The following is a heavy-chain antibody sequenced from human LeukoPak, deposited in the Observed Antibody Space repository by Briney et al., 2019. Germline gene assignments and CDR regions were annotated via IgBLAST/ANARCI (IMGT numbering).Heavy chain of an antibody. CDR3: AKAPPKEHDFWSGYYNYMDV. J-gene: IGHJ6*03. CDR2: ISNSGIT. V-gene: IGHV4-59*01. Sequence: SETLSLTCTVSGGSISSYYWSWIRQPPGKGLEWIGYISNSGITNYNPSLKSRVTISIDTSKNQFSLRLSSVTAADTAVYYCAKAPPKEHDFWSGYYNYMDVWGKGTTVTVSS. CDR1: GGSISSYY. D-gene: IGHD3-3*01.